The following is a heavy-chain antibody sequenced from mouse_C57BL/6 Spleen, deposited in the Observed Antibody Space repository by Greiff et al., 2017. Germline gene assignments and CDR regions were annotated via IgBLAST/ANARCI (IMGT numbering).Heavy chain of an antibody. Sequence: VKLVESGPGLVAPSQSLSITCTAISWVRQPPGKGLEWLGVIWTGGGTNYNSALKSRLSISKDNSKSQVFLKMNSLQTDDTARYYCARNSDFDYGSSLDYWGQGTTLTVSS. CDR3: ARNSDFDYGSSLDY. J-gene: IGHJ2*01. D-gene: IGHD1-1*01. CDR2: IWTGGGT. V-gene: IGHV2-9-1*01.